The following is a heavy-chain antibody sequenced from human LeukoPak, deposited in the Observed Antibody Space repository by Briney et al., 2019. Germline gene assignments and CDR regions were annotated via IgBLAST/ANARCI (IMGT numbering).Heavy chain of an antibody. CDR3: ARGIVGATSFDY. CDR2: IYYSGST. CDR1: GGSISSYY. D-gene: IGHD1-26*01. J-gene: IGHJ4*02. V-gene: IGHV4-59*01. Sequence: SETLSLTCTVSGGSISSYYWSWIRQPPGKGLEWIGYIYYSGSTNYNPSLKSRVTISVDTSKNQFSLKLSSVTAADTAVYYCARGIVGATSFDYWGQGTLVAVSS.